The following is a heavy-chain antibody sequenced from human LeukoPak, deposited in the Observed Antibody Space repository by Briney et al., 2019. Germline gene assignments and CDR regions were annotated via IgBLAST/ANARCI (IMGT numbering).Heavy chain of an antibody. CDR3: ARVRQRTTAFDY. CDR1: GFTFSSYA. J-gene: IGHJ4*02. V-gene: IGHV3-23*01. D-gene: IGHD1-7*01. CDR2: ISGSGGST. Sequence: PGGSLRLSCAASGFTFSSYAMSWVRQAPGKGLEWVSAISGSGGSTYYADSVKGRFTISRDNSKNTLYLQMNSLRAEDTAVYYCARVRQRTTAFDYWGQGTLVTVSS.